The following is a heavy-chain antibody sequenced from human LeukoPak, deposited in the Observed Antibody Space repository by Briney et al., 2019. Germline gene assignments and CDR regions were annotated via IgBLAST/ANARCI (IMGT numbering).Heavy chain of an antibody. D-gene: IGHD2/OR15-2a*01. Sequence: PGGSLRLSCAASGFTFSSNYMSWVRQAPGKGLEWVSVIYSGGSTYYSDSVKGGCIISRDNSKNTLYFLMYSLRAEDTAVYYYSGDGRALLSGWGEGRKVTVS. CDR1: GFTFSSNY. J-gene: IGHJ3*01. CDR2: IYSGGST. CDR3: SGDGRALLSG. V-gene: IGHV3-66*01.